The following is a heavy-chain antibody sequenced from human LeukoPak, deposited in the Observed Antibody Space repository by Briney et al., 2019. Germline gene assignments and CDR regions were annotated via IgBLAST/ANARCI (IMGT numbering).Heavy chain of an antibody. J-gene: IGHJ3*02. V-gene: IGHV6-1*01. CDR1: WDSVSSNSAA. CDR2: TYYRSKWYN. D-gene: IGHD3-10*01. CDR3: ARATETGVDAFDI. Sequence: SQTLSLTCAISWDSVSSNSAAWNWIRQSPSTGLEWLGRTYYRSKWYNDYAVSLKSRITINPHTSKNQFSLQMNSVTPEDTAVYYCARATETGVDAFDIWGQGTMVTVSS.